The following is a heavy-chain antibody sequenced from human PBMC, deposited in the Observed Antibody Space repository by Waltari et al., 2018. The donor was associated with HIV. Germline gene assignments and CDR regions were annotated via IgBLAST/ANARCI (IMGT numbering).Heavy chain of an antibody. V-gene: IGHV3-30*18. Sequence: QVQLVESGGGVVQPGRSLRLSCAASGFTFSSYGMHWVRQAPGKGLEWVAVISYDGSNKYYADSVKGRFTISRDNSKNTLYLQMNSLRAEDTAVYYCAKDAGNYGDSYYFDYWGQGTLVTVSS. D-gene: IGHD4-17*01. CDR1: GFTFSSYG. CDR2: ISYDGSNK. J-gene: IGHJ4*02. CDR3: AKDAGNYGDSYYFDY.